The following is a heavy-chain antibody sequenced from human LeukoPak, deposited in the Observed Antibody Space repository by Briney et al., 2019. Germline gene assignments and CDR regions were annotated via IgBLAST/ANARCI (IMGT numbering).Heavy chain of an antibody. V-gene: IGHV3-30*03. CDR3: ATPKGGSGSYRTPLDY. CDR2: ISYDGSNK. J-gene: IGHJ4*02. Sequence: PGGSLRLSCAASGFTFSSYGMHWVRQAPGKGLEWVAVISYDGSNKYYADSVKGRFTMSRDNPKNTLYLQMNSLRAEDTAVYFCATPKGGSGSYRTPLDYWGQGTLVTVSS. D-gene: IGHD3-10*01. CDR1: GFTFSSYG.